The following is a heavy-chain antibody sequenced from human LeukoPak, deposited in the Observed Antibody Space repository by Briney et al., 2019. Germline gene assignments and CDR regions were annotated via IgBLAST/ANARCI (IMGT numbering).Heavy chain of an antibody. CDR1: GFTFSSYA. Sequence: PGGSLRLSCAVSGFTFSSYAMTWVRQAPGEGLEWVSSTDGRGDTTFYAGSVKGRFTISRDNSKNTLYLQMHSLRAEDTAMYYCARDIDYGGNRFWDYWGQGTLVTVSS. CDR3: ARDIDYGGNRFWDY. J-gene: IGHJ4*02. CDR2: TDGRGDTT. D-gene: IGHD4-23*01. V-gene: IGHV3-23*01.